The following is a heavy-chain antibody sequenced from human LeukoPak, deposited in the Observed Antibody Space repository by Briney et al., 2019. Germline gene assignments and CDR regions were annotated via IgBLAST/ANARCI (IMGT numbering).Heavy chain of an antibody. CDR2: IIENGNRQ. CDR1: GFTFSNYI. Sequence: GGSLRLSCSASGFTFSNYIMHWVRQAPGKGLDWVAVIIENGNRQYYADSVKGRFTISRDNSKNTLFLQMNSLRGEDTAMYYCARVQGGGYRTADSWGQGTLVTVSS. J-gene: IGHJ4*02. CDR3: ARVQGGGYRTADS. V-gene: IGHV3-30*04. D-gene: IGHD6-25*01.